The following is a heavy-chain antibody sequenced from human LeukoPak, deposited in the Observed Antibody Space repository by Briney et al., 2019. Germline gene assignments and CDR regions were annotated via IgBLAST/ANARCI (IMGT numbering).Heavy chain of an antibody. J-gene: IGHJ5*02. V-gene: IGHV3-7*03. CDR3: ASKKGTTYHP. CDR1: AFIFSGHW. D-gene: IGHD1-7*01. CDR2: IKEDGSER. Sequence: GGSLRLSCEGSAFIFSGHWMNWVRQTPGKGLEWVASIKEDGSERQYVDSVKGRFSISRANTKGSLFLQLNSLRAEDTAVYYCASKKGTTYHPWGQGTLVTVSS.